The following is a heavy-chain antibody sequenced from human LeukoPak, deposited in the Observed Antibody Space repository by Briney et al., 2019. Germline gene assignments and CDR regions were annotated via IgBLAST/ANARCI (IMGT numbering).Heavy chain of an antibody. D-gene: IGHD1-1*01. CDR2: VYYSGSS. V-gene: IGHV4-59*01. Sequence: SETLSLTCTVSGGSIRSDFWSWVRQPPGKGLEWVGYVYYSGSSNYSPSLKSGVTISIGTSKKKFSRKRTYVTAADTAVYYCASTSNYWSPYFHYWGQGALDTVSS. CDR3: ASTSNYWSPYFHY. CDR1: GGSIRSDF. J-gene: IGHJ4*02.